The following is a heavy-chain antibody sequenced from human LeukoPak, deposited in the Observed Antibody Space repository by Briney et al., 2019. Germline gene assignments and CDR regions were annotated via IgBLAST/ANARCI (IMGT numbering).Heavy chain of an antibody. CDR1: GGSISSSSYY. V-gene: IGHV4-39*01. D-gene: IGHD4-23*01. Sequence: SETLSLTCTVSGGSISSSSYYWGWIRQPPGKGLEWIGSIYYSGSTYYNPSLKSRITISVDTSKNQFSLKLSSVTAADTAVYYCARRLAVVTQEIDYWGQGTLVTVSS. J-gene: IGHJ4*02. CDR2: IYYSGST. CDR3: ARRLAVVTQEIDY.